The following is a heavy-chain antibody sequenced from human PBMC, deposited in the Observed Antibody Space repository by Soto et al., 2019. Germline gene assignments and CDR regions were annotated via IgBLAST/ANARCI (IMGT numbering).Heavy chain of an antibody. D-gene: IGHD3-10*01. CDR2: IYYSGST. J-gene: IGHJ5*02. V-gene: IGHV4-39*01. Sequence: QLQLQESGPGLVKPSETLSLTCTVSGGSISSSSYYWGWIRQPPGKGLEWIGSIYYSGSTYYNPSLKSRVTISVDTSKNQFSLKLSSVTAADTAVYYCARHTRGTMVRGVIHWFDPWGQGTLVTVSS. CDR3: ARHTRGTMVRGVIHWFDP. CDR1: GGSISSSSYY.